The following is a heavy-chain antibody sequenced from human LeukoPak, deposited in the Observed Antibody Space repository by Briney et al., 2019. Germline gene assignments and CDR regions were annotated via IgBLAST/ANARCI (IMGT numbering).Heavy chain of an antibody. CDR3: ARQLGYCSSTSCYADKVDY. D-gene: IGHD2-2*01. J-gene: IGHJ4*02. CDR2: IYYSGIT. Sequence: SETLSLTCTVSGGSISSSSYYWGWIRQPPGKGLEWIGSIYYSGITYYNPSLSSRVTITVDTSKNQFSLKLRSVTAADKAVYYCARQLGYCSSTSCYADKVDYWGQGTLVTVSS. V-gene: IGHV4-39*01. CDR1: GGSISSSSYY.